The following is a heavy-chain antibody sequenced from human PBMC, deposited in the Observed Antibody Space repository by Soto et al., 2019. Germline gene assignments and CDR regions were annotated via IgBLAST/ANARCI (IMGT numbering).Heavy chain of an antibody. J-gene: IGHJ6*02. CDR2: ISGSGGTT. D-gene: IGHD2-21*02. Sequence: GGSLRLSCAASGFTFSNYAVSWVRQAPGKGLEWVSAISGSGGTTYYADSVKGRFTISRDNSKNTLYLQMNSLRAEDTAGYYCAKAGGGGVTGDYYYYYDMDVWGQGTTVTVSS. CDR1: GFTFSNYA. CDR3: AKAGGGGVTGDYYYYYDMDV. V-gene: IGHV3-23*01.